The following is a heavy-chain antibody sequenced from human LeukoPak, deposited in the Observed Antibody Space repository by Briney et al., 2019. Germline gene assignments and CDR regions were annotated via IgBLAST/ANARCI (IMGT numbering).Heavy chain of an antibody. D-gene: IGHD4-17*01. V-gene: IGHV3-72*01. CDR3: AKDPNGDYIGTFDI. J-gene: IGHJ3*02. CDR2: SRNKANSYTT. CDR1: GFIFSDHY. Sequence: GGSLRLSCAASGFIFSDHYIDWVRQAPGKGLEWVGRSRNKANSYTTEYAASVKGRFTISRDDSKNSLYLQMNSLKTEDTAVYYCAKDPNGDYIGTFDIWGQGTMVTVSS.